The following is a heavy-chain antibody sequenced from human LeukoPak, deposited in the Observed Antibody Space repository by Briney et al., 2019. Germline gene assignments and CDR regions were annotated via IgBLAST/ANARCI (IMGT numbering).Heavy chain of an antibody. CDR3: ARDYGGNSDAFDI. V-gene: IGHV1-18*01. D-gene: IGHD4-23*01. J-gene: IGHJ3*02. Sequence: ASVKVSCKASGYTFTSFGISWVRQAPGQGLEWMGWISGYNGKTNYAQNVQGRVTMTTDTSTSTAYMELRSLRSDDTAVYYCARDYGGNSDAFDIWGQGTMVTVSS. CDR1: GYTFTSFG. CDR2: ISGYNGKT.